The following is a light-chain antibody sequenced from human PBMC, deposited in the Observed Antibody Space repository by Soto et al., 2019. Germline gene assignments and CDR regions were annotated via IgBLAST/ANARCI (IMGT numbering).Light chain of an antibody. CDR2: GAS. J-gene: IGKJ1*01. CDR3: QQYNSYWT. Sequence: EIVLTQSPGTLSLSPGERATLSCRASQSVSSSYLAWYQQKPGQPPRLLIYGASTRATGIPARFSGSGSGAEFTLTISSLQPDDFATYYCQQYNSYWTFGQGTKVDIK. V-gene: IGKV3-20*01. CDR1: QSVSSSY.